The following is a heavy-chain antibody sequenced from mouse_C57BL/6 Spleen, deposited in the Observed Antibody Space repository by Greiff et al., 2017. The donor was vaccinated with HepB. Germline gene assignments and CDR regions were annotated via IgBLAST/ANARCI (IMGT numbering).Heavy chain of an antibody. D-gene: IGHD1-1*02. Sequence: QVQLQQSGPELVKPGASVKISCKASGYAFSSSWMNWVKQRPGKGLEWIGRIYPGDGDTNYNGKFKGKATLTADKSSSTAYMQLSSLTSEDSAVYFCARGGLWYCDVWGTGTTVTVSS. CDR2: IYPGDGDT. CDR1: GYAFSSSW. CDR3: ARGGLWYCDV. J-gene: IGHJ1*03. V-gene: IGHV1-82*01.